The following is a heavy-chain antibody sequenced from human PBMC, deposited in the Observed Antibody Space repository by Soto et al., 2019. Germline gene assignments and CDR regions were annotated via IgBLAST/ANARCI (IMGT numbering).Heavy chain of an antibody. J-gene: IGHJ5*02. D-gene: IGHD2-21*01. CDR2: ISAYNGNT. CDR3: ARAGRLHNRAVAHLWEP. V-gene: IGHV1-18*01. Sequence: GASVKVSCKASGYTFTSYGISWVRQAPGQGLEWMGWISAYNGNTNYAQKLQGRVTMTTDTSTSTAYMELRSLRSDDTAVYYCARAGRLHNRAVAHLWEPWGQGTLVTVSS. CDR1: GYTFTSYG.